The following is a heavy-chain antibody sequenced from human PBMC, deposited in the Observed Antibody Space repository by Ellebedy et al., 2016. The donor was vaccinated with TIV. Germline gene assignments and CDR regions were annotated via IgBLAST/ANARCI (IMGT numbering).Heavy chain of an antibody. CDR2: ISAYNGNT. Sequence: ASVKVSXXASGYTFTSYGISWVRQAPGQGLEWMGWISAYNGNTNYAQKLQGRVTMTTDTSTSTVYMELSSLRSEDTAVYYCARDSDGSGAYCGGDCYFSYFQHWGQGTLVTVSS. CDR1: GYTFTSYG. D-gene: IGHD2-21*02. J-gene: IGHJ1*01. V-gene: IGHV1-18*04. CDR3: ARDSDGSGAYCGGDCYFSYFQH.